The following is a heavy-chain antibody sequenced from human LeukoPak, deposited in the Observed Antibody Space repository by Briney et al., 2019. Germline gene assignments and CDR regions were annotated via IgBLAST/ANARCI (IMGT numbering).Heavy chain of an antibody. Sequence: PSETLSLTCAVYGGSFSGYYWSWIRQPPGKGLEWIGEINHSGSTYYNPSLKSRVTISVDTSKNQFSLKLSSVTAADTAVYYCARELYDSSGYPPPDAFDIWGQGTMVTVSS. J-gene: IGHJ3*02. CDR2: INHSGST. CDR3: ARELYDSSGYPPPDAFDI. D-gene: IGHD3-22*01. V-gene: IGHV4-34*01. CDR1: GGSFSGYY.